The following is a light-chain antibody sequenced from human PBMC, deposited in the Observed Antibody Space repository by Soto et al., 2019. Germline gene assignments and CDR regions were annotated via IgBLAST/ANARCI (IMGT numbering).Light chain of an antibody. J-gene: IGLJ3*02. V-gene: IGLV2-14*01. Sequence: QSVLTQPASVSGSPGQSITISCTGTSSDVGGYNYVSWYQQHPGKAPKLMIYEVSNRPSGVSDRFSGSRSGNTASLTISGLQAEDESDYYCISYTSSSTWVFGGGTKLPS. CDR2: EVS. CDR1: SSDVGGYNY. CDR3: ISYTSSSTWV.